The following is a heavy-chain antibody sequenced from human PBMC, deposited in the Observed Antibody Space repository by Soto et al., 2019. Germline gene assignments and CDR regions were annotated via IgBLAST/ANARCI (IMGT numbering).Heavy chain of an antibody. D-gene: IGHD2-15*01. CDR2: ISYDGSDR. Sequence: QVQVEEFGGGVVRPGRSLRLSCEGPGFTFSDYGFHWVRQAPGKGLEWVAMISYDGSDRYYRDSVQGRFTISREDSKNTVFLQMNSLRTEDTAMYYCARSIYCNGGSWYTQYWGTGTLVTVSS. CDR3: ARSIYCNGGSWYTQY. J-gene: IGHJ4*02. CDR1: GFTFSDYG. V-gene: IGHV3-30*03.